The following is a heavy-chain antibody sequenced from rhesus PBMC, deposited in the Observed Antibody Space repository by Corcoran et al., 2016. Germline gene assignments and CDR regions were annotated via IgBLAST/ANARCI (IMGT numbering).Heavy chain of an antibody. CDR3: ARWGSSWSGWCDD. J-gene: IGHJ4*01. Sequence: QVQLQESGPGLVQPSETLSLTCAVSGGSISGGYYWGWIRHPPGKGLEWIGNIYGNSASTDYNPSLKIRVPIAKDTAKHQFSRRRSSVTAADTAVYYCARWGSSWSGWCDDWGQGVLVTVSS. D-gene: IGHD6-13*01. CDR2: IYGNSAST. CDR1: GGSISGGYY. V-gene: IGHV4S7*01.